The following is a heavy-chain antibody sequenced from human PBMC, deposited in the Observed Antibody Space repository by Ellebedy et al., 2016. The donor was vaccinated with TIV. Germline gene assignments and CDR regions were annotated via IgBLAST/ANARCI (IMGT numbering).Heavy chain of an antibody. CDR3: ARKDYGGPDY. V-gene: IGHV5-10-1*01. CDR2: IDPSDSYT. CDR1: GYSFTSYW. Sequence: GGSLRLSXKGSGYSFTSYWIGWVRQMPGKGLEWMGRIDPSDSYTNYSPSFQGHVTISADKSISTAYLQWSSLKASDTAMYYCARKDYGGPDYWGQGTLVTVSS. D-gene: IGHD4-23*01. J-gene: IGHJ4*02.